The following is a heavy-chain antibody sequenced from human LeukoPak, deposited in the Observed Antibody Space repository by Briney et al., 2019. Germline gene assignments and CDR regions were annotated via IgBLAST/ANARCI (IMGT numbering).Heavy chain of an antibody. V-gene: IGHV4-4*07. Sequence: SETLSLTCTVSDASMNNYYWSWIRQSPEKGLEWIGFVLSRGTTNYNSSFKSRLTMSIDTSKKQFSLRLSSVTAADTAVYFCARSWAAKWELPGQFDSWGQGRLVSVSS. CDR1: DASMNNYY. J-gene: IGHJ4*02. CDR3: ARSWAAKWELPGQFDS. CDR2: VLSRGTT. D-gene: IGHD1-26*01.